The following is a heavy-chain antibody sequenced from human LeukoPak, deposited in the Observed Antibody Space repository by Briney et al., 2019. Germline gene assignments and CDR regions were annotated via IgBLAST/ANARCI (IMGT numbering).Heavy chain of an antibody. V-gene: IGHV3-23*01. J-gene: IGHJ5*02. CDR3: AKEVKAGTNWFDP. CDR1: GFTFSNYA. CDR2: ISLSGTNT. D-gene: IGHD6-13*01. Sequence: GGSLRLSCAASGFTFSNYAMSWVRQAPGKGLEWVSAISLSGTNTYYADSVKGRFTISRDNSKNTVYLQMNSLRAEDTAVYFCAKEVKAGTNWFDPWGQGTLVTVSS.